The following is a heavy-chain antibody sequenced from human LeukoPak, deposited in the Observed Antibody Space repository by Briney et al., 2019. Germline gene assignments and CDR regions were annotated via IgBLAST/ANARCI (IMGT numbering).Heavy chain of an antibody. J-gene: IGHJ4*02. CDR2: ISGSGGST. CDR3: AKVTYGSSWYYFDY. CDR1: GFIVSSNY. V-gene: IGHV3-23*01. Sequence: PGGSLRLSCAASGFIVSSNYMTWVRQAPGKGLEWVSAISGSGGSTYYADSVKGRFTISRDNSKNTLYLQMNSLRAEDTAVYYCAKVTYGSSWYYFDYWGQGTLVTVSS. D-gene: IGHD6-13*01.